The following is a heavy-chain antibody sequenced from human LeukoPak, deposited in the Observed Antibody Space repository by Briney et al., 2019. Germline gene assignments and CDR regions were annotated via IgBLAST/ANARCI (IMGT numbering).Heavy chain of an antibody. V-gene: IGHV3-66*02. CDR3: ARNGGYCSSTSCYYYYYYYMDV. CDR1: GFTVSSNY. Sequence: PGGSLRLSCAASGFTVSSNYVSWVRQAPGKGLEWVSVIYSGGSTYYADSVKGRFTISRDNSKNTLYLQMNSLRAEDTAVYYCARNGGYCSSTSCYYYYYYYMDVWGKGTTVTVSS. J-gene: IGHJ6*03. D-gene: IGHD2-2*01. CDR2: IYSGGST.